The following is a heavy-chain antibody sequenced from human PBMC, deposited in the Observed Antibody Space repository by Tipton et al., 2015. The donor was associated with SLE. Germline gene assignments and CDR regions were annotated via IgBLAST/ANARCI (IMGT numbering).Heavy chain of an antibody. CDR3: ARAEFSSNWYMYWHFDL. CDR2: IDQSGST. J-gene: IGHJ2*01. CDR1: GGFLRDYF. Sequence: TLSLTCDVYGGFLRDYFWSWIRQPPGKGLEWIGEIDQSGSTNYNPSLKSRVTISRDTSGNQFSLNLKSVSAADTAVYFCARAEFSSNWYMYWHFDLWGRGTLVTVSS. D-gene: IGHD6-13*01. V-gene: IGHV4-34*01.